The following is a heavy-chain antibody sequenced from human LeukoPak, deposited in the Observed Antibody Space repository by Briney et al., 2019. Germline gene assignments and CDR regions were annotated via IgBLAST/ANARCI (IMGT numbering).Heavy chain of an antibody. V-gene: IGHV1-46*01. CDR2: INPSGGST. CDR3: ARGPLDDYTNQPLGY. J-gene: IGHJ4*02. CDR1: GYTFTSYY. Sequence: GASVEVSCKASGYTFTSYYMHWVRQAPGQGLEWMGIINPSGGSTSYAQKFQGRVTIAADKSTSTAYMELSSLRSEDAAVYYCARGPLDDYTNQPLGYWGQGTLVTVSS. D-gene: IGHD4-11*01.